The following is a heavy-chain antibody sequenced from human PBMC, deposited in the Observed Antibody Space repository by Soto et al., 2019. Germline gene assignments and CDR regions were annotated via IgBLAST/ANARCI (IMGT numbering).Heavy chain of an antibody. CDR3: ARRSSTDFWSGYYSPIDYMHV. D-gene: IGHD3-3*01. CDR2: IYYSGST. J-gene: IGHJ6*03. V-gene: IGHV4-59*08. Sequence: SETLSLTCTVSGGSISSYYWSWIRQPPGEGLEWIGYIYYSGSTNYNPSLKSRVTISVDTSKNQFSLKLSSVTAADTAVYYCARRSSTDFWSGYYSPIDYMHVWGKGTTVTVSS. CDR1: GGSISSYY.